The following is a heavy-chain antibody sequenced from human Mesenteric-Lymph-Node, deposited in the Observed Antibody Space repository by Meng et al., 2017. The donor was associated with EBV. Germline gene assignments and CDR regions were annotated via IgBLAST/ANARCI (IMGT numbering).Heavy chain of an antibody. CDR1: GYTFSDYY. Sequence: QVQPVQSGAEVKKPGASVKVSCKGSGYTFSDYYIHWVRQAPGQGLEWMGRIYPKSGINHNALKFQGRITMTRDTSISTAYMELSGLRSDDTAVYFCARDISGYYHLQGWGQGTLVTVSS. CDR3: ARDISGYYHLQG. D-gene: IGHD3-3*01. J-gene: IGHJ4*02. V-gene: IGHV1-2*06. CDR2: IYPKSGIN.